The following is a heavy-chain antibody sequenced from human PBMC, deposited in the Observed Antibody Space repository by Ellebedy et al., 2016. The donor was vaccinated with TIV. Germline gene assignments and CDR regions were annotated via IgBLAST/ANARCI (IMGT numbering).Heavy chain of an antibody. CDR1: GYTFTSYY. D-gene: IGHD2-2*01. CDR3: AIAGGYCSSTSCTRYYFDY. Sequence: AASVKVSCKASGYTFTSYYMHWVRQAPGQGLEWMGIINPSGGSTSYAQKFQGRVTMTRDTSTSTVYMELSSLRSEDTAVYSCAIAGGYCSSTSCTRYYFDYWGQGTLVTVSS. V-gene: IGHV1-46*01. CDR2: INPSGGST. J-gene: IGHJ4*02.